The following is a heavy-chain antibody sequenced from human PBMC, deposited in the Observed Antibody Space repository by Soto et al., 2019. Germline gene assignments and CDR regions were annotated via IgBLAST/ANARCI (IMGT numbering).Heavy chain of an antibody. CDR2: IYYSGST. V-gene: IGHV4-59*01. D-gene: IGHD3-10*01. CDR3: VRRGDYGSGDNWFDP. CDR1: GGSISNYY. J-gene: IGHJ5*02. Sequence: SETLSLTCTVSGGSISNYYWHWIRQPPGKGLEWIGCIYYSGSTNYNPSLKSRVTISVDTSKNQFSLKLSSVTAADTAVYYCVRRGDYGSGDNWFDPWGQGTLVTVSS.